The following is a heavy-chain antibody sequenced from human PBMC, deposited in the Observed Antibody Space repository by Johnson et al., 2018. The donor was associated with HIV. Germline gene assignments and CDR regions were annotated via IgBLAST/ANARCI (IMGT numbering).Heavy chain of an antibody. CDR3: ARECRSSASCVAFDS. CDR2: IWYDGSNK. Sequence: QVQLVESGGGVVQPGRSLRLSCAASGFTFSNYAMHWVRQAPGKGLEWVAVIWYDGSNKYYADSVKGRFTISRDNSKNTLYLQMNSLGAEDTALYYCARECRSSASCVAFDSWGQGTVMTVSS. V-gene: IGHV3-30*14. CDR1: GFTFSNYA. J-gene: IGHJ3*02. D-gene: IGHD2-2*01.